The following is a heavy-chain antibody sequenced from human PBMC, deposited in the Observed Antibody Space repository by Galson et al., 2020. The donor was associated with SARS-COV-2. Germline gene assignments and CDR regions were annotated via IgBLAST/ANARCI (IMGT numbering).Heavy chain of an antibody. J-gene: IGHJ3*02. CDR2: IWYDGSNT. CDR1: GFTFSTYG. V-gene: IGHV3-33*01. D-gene: IGHD3-10*01. Sequence: TGGSLRLSCEASGFTFSTYGMDWVRQAPGKGLEWVAVIWYDGSNTYYADSVKGRFTISRDNSKNTLYLQMNSLRADDTAVYYCARGSSSNAFDIGGQGRMFTGSS. CDR3: ARGSSSNAFDI.